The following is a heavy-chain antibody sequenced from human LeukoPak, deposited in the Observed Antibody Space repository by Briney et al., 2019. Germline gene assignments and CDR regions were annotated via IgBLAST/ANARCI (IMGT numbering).Heavy chain of an antibody. J-gene: IGHJ5*02. CDR1: GYTFTIYY. CDR3: ARDLSITMVRGVTNWFDP. CDR2: INPSGGST. V-gene: IGHV1-46*01. D-gene: IGHD3-10*01. Sequence: ASVTVSFTSSGYTFTIYYMHWVWHAPGQGLEWMGIINPSGGSTSYAQKFQGRVTMTRDTSTSTVYMELSSLRSEDTAVYYCARDLSITMVRGVTNWFDPWGQGTLVTVSS.